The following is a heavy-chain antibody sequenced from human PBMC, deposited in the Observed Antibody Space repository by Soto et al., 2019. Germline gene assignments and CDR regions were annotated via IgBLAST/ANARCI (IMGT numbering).Heavy chain of an antibody. V-gene: IGHV1-18*01. CDR2: ISAYNGNT. Sequence: ASVKVSCKASGYTFTSYGISWVRQAPGQGLEWMGWISAYNGNTNYAQKLQGRVTMTTDTSTSTAYMELRSLRSDDTAVYYCARDQYWYCSGGSCYENGMDVWGQGTTVTVSS. J-gene: IGHJ6*02. CDR3: ARDQYWYCSGGSCYENGMDV. D-gene: IGHD2-15*01. CDR1: GYTFTSYG.